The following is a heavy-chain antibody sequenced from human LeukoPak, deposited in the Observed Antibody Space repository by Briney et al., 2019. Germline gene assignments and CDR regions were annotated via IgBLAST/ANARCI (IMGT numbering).Heavy chain of an antibody. CDR2: IYYSGTT. Sequence: PSETLSLTCTVSGGSLSSHYWSWIRQPPGKGLELIGHIYYSGTTYYNPYLNSRVTISLDTSRHQFSLRVTSVTAADTAVYYCARFSSDCSTASCYLTYCGQGTLVTVSS. CDR3: ARFSSDCSTASCYLTY. CDR1: GGSLSSHY. J-gene: IGHJ4*02. V-gene: IGHV4-59*11. D-gene: IGHD2-2*01.